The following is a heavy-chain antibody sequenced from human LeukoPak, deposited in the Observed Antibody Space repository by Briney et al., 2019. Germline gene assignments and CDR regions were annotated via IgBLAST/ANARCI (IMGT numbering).Heavy chain of an antibody. J-gene: IGHJ5*02. CDR2: ISAYNGNT. D-gene: IGHD6-19*01. V-gene: IGHV1-18*01. Sequence: ASVKVSCKASGYTFTSYGISWVRQAPGQGLEWMGWISAYNGNTNYAQKLQGRVTMTTDTSTSTAYMELRSLRSDDTAVYYCARDGRIAVADPWFDPWGQGTLVTVSS. CDR3: ARDGRIAVADPWFDP. CDR1: GYTFTSYG.